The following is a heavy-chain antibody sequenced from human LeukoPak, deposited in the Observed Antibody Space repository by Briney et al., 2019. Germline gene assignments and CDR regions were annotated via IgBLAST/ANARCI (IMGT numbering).Heavy chain of an antibody. Sequence: SETLSLTCTVSGGSISSGGYYWSWIRQPPGKGLEWIGYIYHSGSTYYNPSLKSRVTISVDRSKNQFSLKLSSVTAADTAVYYCARAYNNWNDAGYFDYWGQGTLVTVSS. D-gene: IGHD1-20*01. J-gene: IGHJ4*02. CDR1: GGSISSGGYY. CDR2: IYHSGST. V-gene: IGHV4-30-2*01. CDR3: ARAYNNWNDAGYFDY.